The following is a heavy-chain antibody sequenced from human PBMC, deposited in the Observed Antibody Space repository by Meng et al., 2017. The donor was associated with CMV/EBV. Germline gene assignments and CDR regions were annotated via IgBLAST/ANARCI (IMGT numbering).Heavy chain of an antibody. CDR1: FTFSSYW. J-gene: IGHJ4*02. D-gene: IGHD3-10*01. Sequence: FTFSSYWMRWLRRDPWKGLVWITRINSTRSSTSYADSVKSRFAISRDNAKNTLYLQMNSLRAEDTAVYYCARGGGVLLWFGEFHLDYWGQGTLVTVSS. CDR2: INSTRSST. V-gene: IGHV3-74*01. CDR3: ARGGGVLLWFGEFHLDY.